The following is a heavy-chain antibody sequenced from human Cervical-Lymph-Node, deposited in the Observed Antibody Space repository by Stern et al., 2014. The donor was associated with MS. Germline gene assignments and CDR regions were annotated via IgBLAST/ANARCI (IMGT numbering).Heavy chain of an antibody. Sequence: QLVQSGSEVKKPGASVKVSCKASEYTHNNYLIHWVRQAPGQRPDRMGVINPSGATNYAQKVQDRVTMTTDASTSTFYMELSRLRSEDTAVYYCAVRYCSGGRCYSVPDVWGQGTTVIVSS. CDR1: EYTHNNYL. D-gene: IGHD2-15*01. V-gene: IGHV1-46*02. J-gene: IGHJ6*02. CDR3: AVRYCSGGRCYSVPDV. CDR2: INPSGAT.